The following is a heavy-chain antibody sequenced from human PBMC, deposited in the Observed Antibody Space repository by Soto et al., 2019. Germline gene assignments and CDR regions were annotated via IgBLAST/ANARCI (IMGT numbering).Heavy chain of an antibody. J-gene: IGHJ6*02. CDR1: GFTFSSYG. V-gene: IGHV3-30*18. CDR2: ISYDGSNK. Sequence: QVQLVESGGGVVQPGRSLRLSCAASGFTFSSYGMHWVRQAPGKGLEWVAVISYDGSNKYYADSVKGRFTISRDNSKNTQYLQMNSLRAEDTAVYYCAKDTISITIFGVVQAPSNYGMYVWGQGTTVTVSS. D-gene: IGHD3-3*01. CDR3: AKDTISITIFGVVQAPSNYGMYV.